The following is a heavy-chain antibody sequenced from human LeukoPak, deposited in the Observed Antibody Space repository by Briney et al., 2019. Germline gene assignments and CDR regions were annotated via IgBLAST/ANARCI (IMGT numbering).Heavy chain of an antibody. CDR3: VKDRVWNTFDY. V-gene: IGHV3-7*01. J-gene: IGHJ4*02. CDR2: IKEDGSVK. CDR1: GFTFGVSW. Sequence: PGGSLRLSCAASGFTFGVSWMSWVREAPGKGLEWVGNIKEDGSVKNYVDSVRGRLTISRDNAKSSLFLQMNNLRVEDTAVYYCVKDRVWNTFDYWGQGILVTVSS. D-gene: IGHD1/OR15-1a*01.